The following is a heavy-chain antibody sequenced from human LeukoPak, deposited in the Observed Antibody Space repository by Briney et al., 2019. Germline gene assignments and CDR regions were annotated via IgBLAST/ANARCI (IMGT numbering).Heavy chain of an antibody. Sequence: SETLSLTCIVSGYSIGSDFYWGWIRQPPGKGLEWIASIYRSGNTYSNSSLKSRVRMSIDTSNNHFSLRLTSVTAADTAVYYCARHSVASPSDAWGPGTLVTVSS. V-gene: IGHV4-38-2*02. CDR2: IYRSGNT. J-gene: IGHJ5*02. CDR3: ARHSVASPSDA. D-gene: IGHD2-21*01. CDR1: GYSIGSDFY.